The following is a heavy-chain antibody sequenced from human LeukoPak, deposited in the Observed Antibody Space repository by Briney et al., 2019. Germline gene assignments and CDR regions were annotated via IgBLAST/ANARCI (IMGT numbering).Heavy chain of an antibody. Sequence: KSSETLSLTCTVSGYSISSGYYWGWIRQPPGKGLEWIGSIYHSGSTYYNPSLKSRVTISVDTSKNQFSLKLSSATAADTAVYYCASDGTYYYYMDVWGKGTTVTISS. CDR1: GYSISSGYY. CDR2: IYHSGST. V-gene: IGHV4-38-2*02. CDR3: ASDGTYYYYMDV. J-gene: IGHJ6*03. D-gene: IGHD1-1*01.